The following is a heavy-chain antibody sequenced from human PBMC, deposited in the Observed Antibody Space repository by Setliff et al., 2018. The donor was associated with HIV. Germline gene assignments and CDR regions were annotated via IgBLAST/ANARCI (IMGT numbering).Heavy chain of an antibody. CDR2: IDWDDDK. J-gene: IGHJ3*02. CDR3: ARMRRGGGNSHAFHI. D-gene: IGHD2-21*02. CDR1: GFSLSTSGMC. Sequence: SGPTLVNPTQTLTLTCTFSGFSLSTSGMCVSWIRQPPGKALEWLARIDWDDDKFYSTSLKTRLTTSKDTSKNQVVLTMTNMDPVDTATYYCARMRRGGGNSHAFHIWGQGTMVTVSS. V-gene: IGHV2-70*17.